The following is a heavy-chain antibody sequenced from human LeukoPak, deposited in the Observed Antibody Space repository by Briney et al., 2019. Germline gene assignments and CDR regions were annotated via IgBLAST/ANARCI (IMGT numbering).Heavy chain of an antibody. CDR2: IWYDGSNK. CDR1: GFTFSSYG. V-gene: IGHV3-33*01. D-gene: IGHD5-18*01. J-gene: IGHJ4*02. CDR3: ARLASYGYDFDY. Sequence: GGSLRPSCAASGFTFSSYGMHWVRQAPGKGLEWVAVIWYDGSNKYYADSVKGRFTISRDNSKNTLYLQMNSLRAEDTAVYYCARLASYGYDFDYWGQGTLVTVSS.